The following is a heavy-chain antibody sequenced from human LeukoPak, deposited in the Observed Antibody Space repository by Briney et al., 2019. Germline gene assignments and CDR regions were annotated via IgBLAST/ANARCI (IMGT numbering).Heavy chain of an antibody. CDR2: IIPIFGTA. J-gene: IGHJ4*02. CDR1: GGTFSSCA. V-gene: IGHV1-69*01. D-gene: IGHD2-15*01. Sequence: GSSVKVSCKASGGTFSSCAISWVRQAPGQGLGWMGGIIPIFGTANYAQKFQGRVTITADESTSTAYMELSSLRSEDTAVYYCARGTPPSNYFDYWGQGTLVTVSS. CDR3: ARGTPPSNYFDY.